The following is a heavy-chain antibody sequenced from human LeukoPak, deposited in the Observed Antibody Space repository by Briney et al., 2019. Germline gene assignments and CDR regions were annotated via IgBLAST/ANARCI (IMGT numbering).Heavy chain of an antibody. CDR2: ISGGGGST. CDR3: VNLYSSNY. Sequence: PGGSLRLSCAASGFPLSSYAMSWVRQAPGKGLEWVSGISGGGGSTFYADSVKGRFTISRDNSKNTLYLQTNSLRAEDTAVYYCVNLYSSNYWGQGTLVTVSS. CDR1: GFPLSSYA. D-gene: IGHD6-19*01. V-gene: IGHV3-23*01. J-gene: IGHJ4*02.